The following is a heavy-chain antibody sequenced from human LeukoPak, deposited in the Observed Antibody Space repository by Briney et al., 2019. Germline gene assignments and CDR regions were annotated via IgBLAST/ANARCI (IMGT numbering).Heavy chain of an antibody. J-gene: IGHJ4*02. CDR2: INSDGSNT. V-gene: IGHV3-74*01. D-gene: IGHD3-22*01. CDR1: GFTFNDYW. CDR3: AKEPMIVGRLPYFDY. Sequence: GGSLRLSCVVSGFTFNDYWMHWVRQAPGKGLVWVSRINSDGSNTNYAGSVKGRFTISRDNSKNTLYLQMNSLRAEDTAVYYCAKEPMIVGRLPYFDYWGQGTLVTVSS.